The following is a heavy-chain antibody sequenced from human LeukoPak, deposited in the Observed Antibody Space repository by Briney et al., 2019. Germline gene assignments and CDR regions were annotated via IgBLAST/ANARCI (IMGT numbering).Heavy chain of an antibody. CDR1: GCTFRSYG. CDR2: ISYDGSNK. J-gene: IGHJ4*02. V-gene: IGHV3-30*03. Sequence: PGGTLRLSCAASGCTFRSYGMHWVRQAPGKGLEWVAVISYDGSNKYYADSVKGRFTISRDNSKNTLYLQMNSLRAEDTAVYYCASSTTGGFDYWGQGTLVTVSS. D-gene: IGHD1-14*01. CDR3: ASSTTGGFDY.